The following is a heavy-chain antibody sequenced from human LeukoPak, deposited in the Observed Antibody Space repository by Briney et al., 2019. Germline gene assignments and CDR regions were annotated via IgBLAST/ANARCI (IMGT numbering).Heavy chain of an antibody. V-gene: IGHV4-34*01. CDR2: INHSGST. J-gene: IGHJ6*02. Sequence: PSETLSLTCAVYGGSFSGYYWSWIRQPPGKGLEWIGEINHSGSTNYNPSLKSRVTISVDTSKNQFSLKLSSVTAADTAVYYCARGRGVRGVHYYYYGMDVWGQGTTVTVSS. CDR1: GGSFSGYY. CDR3: ARGRGVRGVHYYYYGMDV. D-gene: IGHD3-10*01.